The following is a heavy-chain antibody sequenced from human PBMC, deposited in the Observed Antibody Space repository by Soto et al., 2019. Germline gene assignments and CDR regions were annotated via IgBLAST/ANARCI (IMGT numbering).Heavy chain of an antibody. Sequence: ASVKVSCKASGYTFTSYGISWVRQAPGQGLEWMGWISAYNGNTNYAQKLQGRVTMTTDTSTSTAYMELRSLRSDDTAVYYCARDDITMVRGVTRYYYYGMDVWGQRTTVT. D-gene: IGHD3-10*01. CDR2: ISAYNGNT. CDR3: ARDDITMVRGVTRYYYYGMDV. V-gene: IGHV1-18*04. CDR1: GYTFTSYG. J-gene: IGHJ6*01.